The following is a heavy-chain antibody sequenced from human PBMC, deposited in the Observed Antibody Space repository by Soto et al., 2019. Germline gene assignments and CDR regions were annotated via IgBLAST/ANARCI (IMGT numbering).Heavy chain of an antibody. D-gene: IGHD5-18*01. CDR1: GGSFSGYY. J-gene: IGHJ4*02. CDR3: ARPGYSYGNHPFDY. CDR2: INHSGST. V-gene: IGHV4-34*01. Sequence: SETLSLTCAVSGGSFSGYYWSWIRQPPGKGLEWIGEINHSGSTNYNPSLKSRVTIAVDTSKNQFSLKLSSVTAADTAVYYCARPGYSYGNHPFDYWGQGILVTVSS.